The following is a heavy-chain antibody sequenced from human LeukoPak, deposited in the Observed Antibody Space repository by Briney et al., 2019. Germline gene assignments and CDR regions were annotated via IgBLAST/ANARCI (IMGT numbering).Heavy chain of an antibody. V-gene: IGHV3-23*01. D-gene: IGHD3-3*01. CDR2: ISGSGGST. CDR1: GFTFSSYA. CDR3: ARDQRSLNDYDFWSGYYPTLDY. Sequence: PGGSLRLSCAASGFTFSSYAMSWVRQAPGKGLEWVSAISGSGGSTYYADSVEGRFTISRDNSKNTLYLQMNSLRAEDTAVYYCARDQRSLNDYDFWSGYYPTLDYWGQGTLVTVSS. J-gene: IGHJ4*02.